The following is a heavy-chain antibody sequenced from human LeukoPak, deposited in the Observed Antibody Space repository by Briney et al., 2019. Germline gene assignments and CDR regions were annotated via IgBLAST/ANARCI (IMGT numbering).Heavy chain of an antibody. CDR3: AIDPNGDYIGSFDR. CDR2: ISGSGDRT. Sequence: GGSLRLSCAASGITASSYAMTWVRQAPGKGLEWVSTISGSGDRTLYADSVKGRFTISRDNFKNTLYLQMNSLRAEDTALYHCAIDPNGDYIGSFDRWGQGTMVTVSS. J-gene: IGHJ3*02. CDR1: GITASSYA. D-gene: IGHD4-17*01. V-gene: IGHV3-23*01.